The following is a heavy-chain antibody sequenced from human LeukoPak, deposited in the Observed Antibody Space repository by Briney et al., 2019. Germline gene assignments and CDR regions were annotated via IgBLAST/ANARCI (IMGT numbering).Heavy chain of an antibody. CDR2: IKQDGSKK. D-gene: IGHD6-19*01. J-gene: IGHJ4*02. Sequence: GGSLRLSCVASGSPFSSYWMTWVRQAPGKGLEWVANIKQDGSKKSYVDSVKGRFTISRDNSKNTLYLQMNSLRAEDTAVYYCARDQISGWLDYWGQGTLVTVSS. CDR1: GSPFSSYW. V-gene: IGHV3-7*03. CDR3: ARDQISGWLDY.